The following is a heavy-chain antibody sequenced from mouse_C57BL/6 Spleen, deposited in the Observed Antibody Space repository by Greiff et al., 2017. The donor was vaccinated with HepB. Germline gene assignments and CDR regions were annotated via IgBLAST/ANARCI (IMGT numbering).Heavy chain of an antibody. CDR3: ARCHYGSSYYAMDY. CDR2: INPNYGTT. D-gene: IGHD1-1*01. V-gene: IGHV1-39*01. Sequence: VQLQQSGPELVKPGASVKISCKASGYSFTDYNMNWVKQSNGKSLEWIGVINPNYGTTSYNQKFKGKATLTVDQSSSTAYMQLNSLTSEDSAVYYSARCHYGSSYYAMDYWGQGTSVTVSS. CDR1: GYSFTDYN. J-gene: IGHJ4*01.